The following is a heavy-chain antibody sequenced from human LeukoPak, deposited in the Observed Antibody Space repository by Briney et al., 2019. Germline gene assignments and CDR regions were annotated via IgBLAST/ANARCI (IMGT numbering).Heavy chain of an antibody. Sequence: GASVKVSCKASGYSFTSYEITWVRQAPGQGLEWMGWISTYNGNTSYAQKLQGRVTMTTDTSTSTGYMELRNLRSDDTAVYYCARTRDGYNLWGQGTLVTVSS. D-gene: IGHD5-24*01. CDR1: GYSFTSYE. J-gene: IGHJ4*02. CDR2: ISTYNGNT. V-gene: IGHV1-18*01. CDR3: ARTRDGYNL.